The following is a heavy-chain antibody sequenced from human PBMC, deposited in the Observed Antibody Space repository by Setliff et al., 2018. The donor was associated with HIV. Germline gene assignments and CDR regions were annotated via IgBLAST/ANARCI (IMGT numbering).Heavy chain of an antibody. CDR3: MRGTGPGAYLCDY. J-gene: IGHJ4*02. Sequence: GALVKVSCKASGYSFNRNAIHWVRQAPGQRLEWMGLINADNDNTKYSQKFQGRVTITRDTSASTAYMELSNLRSEDTAVYYCMRGTGPGAYLCDYWGQGTLVTVSS. V-gene: IGHV1-3*01. D-gene: IGHD3-10*01. CDR1: GYSFNRNA. CDR2: INADNDNT.